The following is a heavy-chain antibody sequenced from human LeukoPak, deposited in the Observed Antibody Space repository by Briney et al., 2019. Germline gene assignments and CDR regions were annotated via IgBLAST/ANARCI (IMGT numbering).Heavy chain of an antibody. CDR3: ARVRQWLVGGYYFDY. Sequence: PSETLSLTCAVYGGSFSGYYWSWIRQPPGKGLEWMGEINHSGSTNYNPSLKSRVTISVDTSKNQFSLKLSSVTAADTAVYYCARVRQWLVGGYYFDYWGQGTLVTVSS. CDR1: GGSFSGYY. J-gene: IGHJ4*02. V-gene: IGHV4-34*01. CDR2: INHSGST. D-gene: IGHD6-19*01.